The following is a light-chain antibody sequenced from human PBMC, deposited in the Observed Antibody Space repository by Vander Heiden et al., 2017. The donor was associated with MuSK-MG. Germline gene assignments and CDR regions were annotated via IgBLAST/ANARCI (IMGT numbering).Light chain of an antibody. V-gene: IGKV3-20*01. Sequence: EIVLTQSPGTLSLSPGERATLSCRASQSVTSNYLAWYQQRPGQAPRLLIYGASSRATDIPDRFSGSGSGTDFTLTISRLEPEDFAVYYCQHYGNSLTFGGGTTVEIK. CDR2: GAS. J-gene: IGKJ4*01. CDR1: QSVTSNY. CDR3: QHYGNSLT.